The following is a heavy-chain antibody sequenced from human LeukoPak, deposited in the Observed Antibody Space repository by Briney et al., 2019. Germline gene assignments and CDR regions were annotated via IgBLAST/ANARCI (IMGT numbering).Heavy chain of an antibody. V-gene: IGHV4-4*02. J-gene: IGHJ3*02. CDR2: IYHSGST. D-gene: IGHD3-10*01. CDR1: GGSISSSNW. Sequence: SGTLSLTCAVSGGSISSSNWWSWVRQPPGKGPEWIGEIYHSGSTNYNPSLKSRVTISVDKSKNQFSLKLSSVTAADTAVYYCARDRNTMVRGVIIGDDAFDIWGQGTMVTVSS. CDR3: ARDRNTMVRGVIIGDDAFDI.